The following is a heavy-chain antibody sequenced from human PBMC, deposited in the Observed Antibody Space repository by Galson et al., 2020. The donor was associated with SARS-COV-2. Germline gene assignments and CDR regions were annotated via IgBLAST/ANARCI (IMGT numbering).Heavy chain of an antibody. J-gene: IGHJ2*01. D-gene: IGHD6-19*01. Sequence: SETLSLTCAVYGGSFSGYYWSWIRQPPGKGLEWIGEINHSGSTNYNPSLKSRVTISVDTSKNQFSLKLSSVTAADTAVYYCARGAYSSGWNDWYFDLWGRGTLVTVSS. CDR3: ARGAYSSGWNDWYFDL. V-gene: IGHV4-34*01. CDR1: GGSFSGYY. CDR2: INHSGST.